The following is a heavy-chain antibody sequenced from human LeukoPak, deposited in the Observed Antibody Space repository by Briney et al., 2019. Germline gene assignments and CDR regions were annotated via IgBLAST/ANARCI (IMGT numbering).Heavy chain of an antibody. CDR3: ARRAGDSSFQWGFDF. D-gene: IGHD2-21*02. CDR2: ISSSSDYI. CDR1: GFTFSTYS. J-gene: IGHJ4*02. V-gene: IGHV3-21*01. Sequence: GGSLRLSCAASGFTFSTYSMNWVRQAPWKELEWLSSISSSSDYIYYADSVKGRFTISRDNAKNSLYLQMNSLRADDTAVYYCARRAGDSSFQWGFDFWGQGTLVTVSS.